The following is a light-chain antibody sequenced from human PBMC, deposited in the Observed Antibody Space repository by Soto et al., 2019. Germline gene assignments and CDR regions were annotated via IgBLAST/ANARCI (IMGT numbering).Light chain of an antibody. CDR1: GSNIGSNY. Sequence: QSVLTQPPSASGTPGQRVTISCSGSGSNIGSNYVYWYQQLPGTAPKLLIYRNNQRPSGVPDRFSGSKSGTSASLAISGLRSEDEXDYYCAAWDDSLSGSGVFGTGTKVTVL. J-gene: IGLJ1*01. CDR3: AAWDDSLSGSGV. CDR2: RNN. V-gene: IGLV1-47*01.